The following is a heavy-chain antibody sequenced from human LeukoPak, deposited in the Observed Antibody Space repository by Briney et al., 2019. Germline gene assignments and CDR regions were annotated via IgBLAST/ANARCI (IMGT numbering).Heavy chain of an antibody. Sequence: SVKVSCKASGGTFSSYAISWVRQAPGQGLEWMGGIIPIFGTANYAQKFQGRVTITADESTSTAYMELSSLRSEDTAVYYCARSWNDLGWFDPWGQGTLVTVSS. J-gene: IGHJ5*02. V-gene: IGHV1-69*13. CDR3: ARSWNDLGWFDP. CDR2: IIPIFGTA. D-gene: IGHD1-1*01. CDR1: GGTFSSYA.